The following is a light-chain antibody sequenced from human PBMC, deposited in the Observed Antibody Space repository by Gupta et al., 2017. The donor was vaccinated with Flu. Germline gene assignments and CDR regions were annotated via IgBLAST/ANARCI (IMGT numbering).Light chain of an antibody. CDR3: QQYKSNPVT. Sequence: DIQMSQSPSTLSASIGDRVTITCRASQSISTWLAWYQQEPGKAPKLLIYKASSLESGVPSRFSGSGSGTEFTLTISRLQPDDFATYYCQQYKSNPVTFGQGTKVEIK. CDR2: KAS. CDR1: QSISTW. J-gene: IGKJ2*01. V-gene: IGKV1-5*03.